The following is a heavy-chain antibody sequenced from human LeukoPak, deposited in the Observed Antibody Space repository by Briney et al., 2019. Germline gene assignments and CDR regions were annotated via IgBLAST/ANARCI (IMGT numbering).Heavy chain of an antibody. D-gene: IGHD3-22*01. CDR1: GYTFTSYG. CDR3: ARDWGSGYYDSSGYYDIDY. Sequence: ASVKVSCKASGYTFTSYGISWVRQATGQGLEWMGWISAYNGNTNYAQKLQGRVIMTTDTSTSTAYMELRSLRSDDTAVYYCARDWGSGYYDSSGYYDIDYWGQGTLVTVSS. CDR2: ISAYNGNT. V-gene: IGHV1-18*01. J-gene: IGHJ4*02.